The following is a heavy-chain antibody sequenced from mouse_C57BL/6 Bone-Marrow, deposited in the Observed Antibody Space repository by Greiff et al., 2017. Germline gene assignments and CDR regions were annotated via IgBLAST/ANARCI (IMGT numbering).Heavy chain of an antibody. J-gene: IGHJ4*01. D-gene: IGHD2-5*01. V-gene: IGHV1-5*01. Sequence: VQLQQSGTVLARPGASVKMSCKTSGYTFTSYWMHWVKQRPGQGLEWIGAIYPGNSDTSYNQKFKGKAKLTAVTSASTAYMELSSLTNEDSAVYYCTRSNLYAMDYWGQGTSVTVSS. CDR3: TRSNLYAMDY. CDR1: GYTFTSYW. CDR2: IYPGNSDT.